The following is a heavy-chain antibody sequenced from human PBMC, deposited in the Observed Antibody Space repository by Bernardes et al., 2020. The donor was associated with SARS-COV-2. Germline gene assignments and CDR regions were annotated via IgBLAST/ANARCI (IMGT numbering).Heavy chain of an antibody. Sequence: GGSLRLSCAASGFTFSSYGMHWVRQAPGKGLEWVAFIRYDGSNKYYADSVKGRFTISRDNSKNTLYLQMNSLRAEDTAVYYCAKGAYDLWSGYYTVRSNFDYWGQGTLVTVSS. CDR3: AKGAYDLWSGYYTVRSNFDY. D-gene: IGHD3-3*01. CDR1: GFTFSSYG. CDR2: IRYDGSNK. J-gene: IGHJ4*02. V-gene: IGHV3-30*02.